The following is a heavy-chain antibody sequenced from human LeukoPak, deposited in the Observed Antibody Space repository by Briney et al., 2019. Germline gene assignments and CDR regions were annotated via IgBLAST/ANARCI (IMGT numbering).Heavy chain of an antibody. CDR1: GFTFSSYE. V-gene: IGHV3-48*03. Sequence: HAGGSLRLSCAVSGFTFSSYEMNWVRQAPGKGLEWVSYISSSGTGIHYADSVKGRFTISRDNAKSSLYLQMNSLRAEDTAVYYCAREEHYYDTFDNWGQGTLVTVSS. CDR2: ISSSGTGI. D-gene: IGHD3-10*01. J-gene: IGHJ3*02. CDR3: AREEHYYDTFDN.